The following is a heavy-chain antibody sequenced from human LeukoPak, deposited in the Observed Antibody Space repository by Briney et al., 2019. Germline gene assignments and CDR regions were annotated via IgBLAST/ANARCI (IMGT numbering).Heavy chain of an antibody. CDR3: PRQSLGYCSCAVCYSRYYWFDP. D-gene: IGHD2-8*02. V-gene: IGHV4-31*03. CDR2: IYYSGST. CDR1: GGSISSGSYY. J-gene: IGHJ5*02. Sequence: SQTLSLTLTLSGGSISSGSYYSSWIRPHPGKGLEWIGYIYYSGSTYYHPSLMRRVTISVDTSKNQFSLKLISLTAADTAVYYCPRQSLGYCSCAVCYSRYYWFDPWGQGTLVTVSS.